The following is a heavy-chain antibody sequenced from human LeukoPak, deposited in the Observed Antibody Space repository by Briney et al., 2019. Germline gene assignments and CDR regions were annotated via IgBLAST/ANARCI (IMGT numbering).Heavy chain of an antibody. CDR1: GFTFSSYA. CDR2: IGGSGGNT. D-gene: IGHD3-22*01. V-gene: IGHV3-23*01. CDR3: ARRSNYYAFDI. Sequence: GGSLRLSCAASGFTFSSYAMSWVRQAPGKGLDWVSTIGGSGGNTYYADSVKGRFTISRDNSKNTLYLQVNSLRAEDTAVYYCARRSNYYAFDIWGQGTMVTVSS. J-gene: IGHJ3*02.